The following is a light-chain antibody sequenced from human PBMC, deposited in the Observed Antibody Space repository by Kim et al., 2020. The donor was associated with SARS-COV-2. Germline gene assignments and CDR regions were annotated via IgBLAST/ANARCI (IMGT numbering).Light chain of an antibody. CDR2: EVS. CDR3: CSYAGSSTYV. CDR1: SSDVGSYNL. Sequence: GQSITICCTGNSSDVGSYNLVSWYQQQPGKAPKLMIYEVSKRPSGVSNRFSGSKSGNTASLTISGLQAEDEADYYCCSYAGSSTYVFGTGTKVTVL. V-gene: IGLV2-23*02. J-gene: IGLJ1*01.